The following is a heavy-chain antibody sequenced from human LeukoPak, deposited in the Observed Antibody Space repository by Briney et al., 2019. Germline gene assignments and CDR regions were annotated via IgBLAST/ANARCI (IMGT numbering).Heavy chain of an antibody. CDR3: ARGRSWGESGFDY. J-gene: IGHJ4*02. D-gene: IGHD6-13*01. Sequence: SQTLSLTCAISGDNVSNNSAAWNWIRQSPSRGLEWLGRTYYRSKWYNDYAVSVTGRITISPDTSKNQFSLQLKSVTPDDTAVYYCARGRSWGESGFDYWGQGTLVTVSS. V-gene: IGHV6-1*01. CDR1: GDNVSNNSAA. CDR2: TYYRSKWYN.